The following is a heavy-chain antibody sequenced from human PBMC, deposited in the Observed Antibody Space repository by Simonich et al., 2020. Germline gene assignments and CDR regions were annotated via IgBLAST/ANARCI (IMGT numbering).Heavy chain of an antibody. J-gene: IGHJ4*02. V-gene: IGHV1-18*01. CDR2: INAYNGKT. Sequence: QVQLVQSGAEVKKPGASVKVSCKASGYTFTSYGFSWVRQAPEHGLEWMDWINAYNGKTNYAKKLQSRVTMTTDTATSTAYMELRSLRSDDTAVYYCARASRGTWWYYYFDYWGQGTLVTVSS. CDR1: GYTFTSYG. CDR3: ARASRGTWWYYYFDY. D-gene: IGHD2-15*01.